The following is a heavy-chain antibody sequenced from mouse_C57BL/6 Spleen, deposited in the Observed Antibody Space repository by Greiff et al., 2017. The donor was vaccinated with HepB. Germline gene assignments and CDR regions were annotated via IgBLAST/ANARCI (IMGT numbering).Heavy chain of an antibody. Sequence: VQLQESGPELVKPGASVKISCKASGYAFSSSWMNWVKQRPGKGLEWIGRIYPGDGDTNYNGKFKGKATLTADKSSSTAYMQLSSLTSEDSAVYFCAQWAYGTGAMDYWGQGTSVTVSS. CDR2: IYPGDGDT. J-gene: IGHJ4*01. CDR3: AQWAYGTGAMDY. D-gene: IGHD1-1*02. CDR1: GYAFSSSW. V-gene: IGHV1-82*01.